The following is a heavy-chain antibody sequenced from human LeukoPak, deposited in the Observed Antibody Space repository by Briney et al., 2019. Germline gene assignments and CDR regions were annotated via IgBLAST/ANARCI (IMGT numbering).Heavy chain of an antibody. J-gene: IGHJ3*02. CDR2: IFYSGRT. CDR3: ARPSVGEGDLSFHVAFNI. CDR1: GGSISTYY. Sequence: SETLSLTCTVSGGSISTYYWSWIRQPPGKGLEWIGYIFYSGRTNYNPSLKSRVTISVDTSKNQFSLRLSSVTAADTAVYYCARPSVGEGDLSFHVAFNIWGQGTMVPVYS. V-gene: IGHV4-59*12. D-gene: IGHD3-16*02.